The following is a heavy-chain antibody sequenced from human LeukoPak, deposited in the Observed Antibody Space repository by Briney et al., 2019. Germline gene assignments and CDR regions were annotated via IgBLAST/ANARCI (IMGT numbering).Heavy chain of an antibody. CDR3: ARGAFYDSSGGGAFDI. D-gene: IGHD3-22*01. J-gene: IGHJ3*02. Sequence: ASVEVSCKASGGTFSSYAISWVRQAPGQGLEWMGGIIPIFGTANYAQKFQGRVTITTDESTSTAYMELSSLRSEDTAVYYCARGAFYDSSGGGAFDIWGQGTMVTVSS. CDR2: IIPIFGTA. CDR1: GGTFSSYA. V-gene: IGHV1-69*05.